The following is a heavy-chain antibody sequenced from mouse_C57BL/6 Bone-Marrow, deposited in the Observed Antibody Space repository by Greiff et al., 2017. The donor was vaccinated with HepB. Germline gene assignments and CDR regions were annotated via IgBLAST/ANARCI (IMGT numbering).Heavy chain of an antibody. V-gene: IGHV14-4*01. D-gene: IGHD2-5*01. Sequence: VQLKQSGAELVRPGASVKLSCTASGFNIKDDYMHWVKQRPEQGLEWIGWIDPENGDTEYASKFQGKATITADTSSNTAYLQLSSLTSEDTAVYYCTTEGVTRAYWGQGTLVTVSA. CDR2: IDPENGDT. J-gene: IGHJ3*01. CDR3: TTEGVTRAY. CDR1: GFNIKDDY.